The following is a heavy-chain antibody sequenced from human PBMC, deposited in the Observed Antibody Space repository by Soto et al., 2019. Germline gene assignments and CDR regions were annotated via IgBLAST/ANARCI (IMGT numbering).Heavy chain of an antibody. Sequence: PGGSLRLSCAASGFTFSSYAMSWVRQAPGKGLEWVSAISGSGGSTYYADSVKGRFTISRDNSKNTLYLQMNSLRAEDTAVYYCAKDYYDSSGYYYGGVDYWGQGTLVTVSS. CDR1: GFTFSSYA. CDR3: AKDYYDSSGYYYGGVDY. D-gene: IGHD3-22*01. V-gene: IGHV3-23*01. CDR2: ISGSGGST. J-gene: IGHJ4*02.